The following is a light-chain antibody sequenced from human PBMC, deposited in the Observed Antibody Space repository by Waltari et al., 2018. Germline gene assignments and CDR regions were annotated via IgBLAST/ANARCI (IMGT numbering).Light chain of an antibody. CDR1: QTISTW. V-gene: IGKV1-5*03. CDR2: RAS. J-gene: IGKJ3*01. CDR3: QQYNSYSGGT. Sequence: DIQMTQSPSTLSASVGHRFTITCRASQTISTWLAWYQQKPGKAPKVLIYRASSLQSGVPSRFSGSGSGTEFTLTISSLQPDDFATYYCQQYNSYSGGTFGPGTKVDIK.